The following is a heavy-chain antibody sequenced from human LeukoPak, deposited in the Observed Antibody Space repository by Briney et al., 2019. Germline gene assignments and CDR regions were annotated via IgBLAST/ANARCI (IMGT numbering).Heavy chain of an antibody. D-gene: IGHD3-22*01. V-gene: IGHV3-23*01. J-gene: IGHJ4*02. CDR2: ICDSGGST. CDR1: GFTFSSYA. Sequence: GGSLRLSCAASGFTFSSYAMSWVRQAPGKGLEWVSAICDSGGSTYYADSVKGRFTISRDNSKNTLYLQMNSLRAEDTAVYYCAKDRAYYYDSSGYYFDYWGQGTLVTVSS. CDR3: AKDRAYYYDSSGYYFDY.